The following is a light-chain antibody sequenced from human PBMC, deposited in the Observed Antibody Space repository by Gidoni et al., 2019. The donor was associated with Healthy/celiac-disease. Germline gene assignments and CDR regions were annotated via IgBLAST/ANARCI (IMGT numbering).Light chain of an antibody. Sequence: DIQMTQSPPTLSASVGDRVTITCRASQSISSWLAWYQQKPGKAPKLLIYDASILESGVPSRFSGSGSGTEFTLTSSSLQPDDFATYYCQQYNSSPYTFGQGTKLEIK. J-gene: IGKJ2*01. V-gene: IGKV1-5*01. CDR1: QSISSW. CDR2: DAS. CDR3: QQYNSSPYT.